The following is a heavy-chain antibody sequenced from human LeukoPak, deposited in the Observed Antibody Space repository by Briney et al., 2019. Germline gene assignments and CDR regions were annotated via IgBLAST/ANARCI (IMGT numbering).Heavy chain of an antibody. J-gene: IGHJ4*02. CDR1: GFTFSSYE. CDR2: ISSSGSTI. D-gene: IGHD6-19*01. Sequence: PGGSLRLSCAASGFTFSSYEMIWVRQAPGKGLEWVSYISSSGSTIYSADSVKGRLTISGDNAKNSLYLQMNSLRAEDTAVYYCARANTAVAGRGLDYWGQGTLVTVSS. CDR3: ARANTAVAGRGLDY. V-gene: IGHV3-48*03.